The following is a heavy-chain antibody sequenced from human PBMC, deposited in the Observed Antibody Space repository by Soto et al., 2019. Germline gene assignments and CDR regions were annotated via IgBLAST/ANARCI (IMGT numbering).Heavy chain of an antibody. J-gene: IGHJ6*04. CDR3: ARAARSRGYFYDAMDV. D-gene: IGHD3-22*01. CDR2: INAGTGNT. CDR1: GYTFINYD. V-gene: IGHV1-3*01. Sequence: ASVKVSCKTSGYTFINYDLHWARQAPGQRLEWMGCINAGTGNTKYAQNFQGRVTITRDTSANTAYMELSSLRSEDTVVYYCARAARSRGYFYDAMDVLGKGTTVAVSS.